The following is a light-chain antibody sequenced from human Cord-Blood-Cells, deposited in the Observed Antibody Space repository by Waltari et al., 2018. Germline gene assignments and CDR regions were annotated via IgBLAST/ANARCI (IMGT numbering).Light chain of an antibody. CDR2: RNN. CDR3: AAWDDSLSGPV. Sequence: QSVLPQPPSASGTPGQRVTISSSGSSPTIRSTYAYLYQHLPGTAPKLLSFRNNQRPSGVPDRFSGSKSGTSASLAISGLRSEDEADYYCAAWDDSLSGPVFGGGTKLTVL. V-gene: IGLV1-47*01. J-gene: IGLJ2*01. CDR1: SPTIRSTY.